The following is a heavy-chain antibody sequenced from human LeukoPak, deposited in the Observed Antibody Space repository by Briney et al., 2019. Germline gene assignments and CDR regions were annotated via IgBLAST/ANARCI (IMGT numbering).Heavy chain of an antibody. D-gene: IGHD2-2*01. V-gene: IGHV5-51*01. Sequence: GESLKISCKGSGYSFTSYWIGWVRQMAGKGLEWMGTIYPGDSDTRYSPSFQGQVTISADKSISTAYLQWSSLKASDTAMYYCARSTWGYCSSTSCRNGGPFDYWGQGTLVTVSS. CDR3: ARSTWGYCSSTSCRNGGPFDY. J-gene: IGHJ4*02. CDR1: GYSFTSYW. CDR2: IYPGDSDT.